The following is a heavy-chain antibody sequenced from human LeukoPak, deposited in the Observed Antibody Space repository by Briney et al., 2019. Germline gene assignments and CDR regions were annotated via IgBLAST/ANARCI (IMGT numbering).Heavy chain of an antibody. CDR2: IYYSGST. CDR1: GGSISSGDYY. Sequence: KTSETLSLTCTVSGGSISSGDYYWSWLRQPPGQGLEWIGYIYYSGSTYYNPSLKSRVTISVDTSKNQFSLKLSSVTAADTAVYYCARVEGYIDYWGQGTLVTVSS. CDR3: ARVEGYIDY. V-gene: IGHV4-30-4*01. J-gene: IGHJ4*02.